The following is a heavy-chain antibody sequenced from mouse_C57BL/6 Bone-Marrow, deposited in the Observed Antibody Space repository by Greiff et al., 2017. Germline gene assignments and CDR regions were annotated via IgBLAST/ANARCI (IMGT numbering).Heavy chain of an antibody. CDR2: ISSGGSYT. J-gene: IGHJ2*01. Sequence: EVQLQESGGDLVKPGGSLKLSCAASGFTFSSYGMSWVRQTPDKRLEWVATISSGGSYTYYPDSVKGRFTISRDNAKNTLYLQMSSLKSEDTAMYYCARDNDGKDYWGQGTTLTVSS. CDR1: GFTFSSYG. CDR3: ARDNDGKDY. D-gene: IGHD2-3*01. V-gene: IGHV5-6*01.